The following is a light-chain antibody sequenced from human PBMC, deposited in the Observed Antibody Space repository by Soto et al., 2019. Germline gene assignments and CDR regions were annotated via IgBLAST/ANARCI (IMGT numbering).Light chain of an antibody. J-gene: IGKJ1*01. V-gene: IGKV3-20*01. Sequence: EIVLTQSPGSLSLSPGEGATLSCRASQSVSSSFFAWYQQKPGQAPSLLIYGASRRATGVPDRFSGSGSGKDFNISISRLEPEDFAVYYCQQYESSVTFGQGTKVEIK. CDR3: QQYESSVT. CDR2: GAS. CDR1: QSVSSSF.